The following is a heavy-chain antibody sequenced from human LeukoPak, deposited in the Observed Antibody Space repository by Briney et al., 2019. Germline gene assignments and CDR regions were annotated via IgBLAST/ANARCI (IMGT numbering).Heavy chain of an antibody. Sequence: GGSLRLSCAASGFTFSSYGMHRVRQAPGKGLEWVAVISYDGSNKYYADSVKGRFTISRDNSKNTLYLQMNSLRAEDTAVYYCAKDRRDGYNYLDYWGQGTLVTVSS. CDR3: AKDRRDGYNYLDY. V-gene: IGHV3-30*18. CDR1: GFTFSSYG. CDR2: ISYDGSNK. J-gene: IGHJ4*02. D-gene: IGHD5-24*01.